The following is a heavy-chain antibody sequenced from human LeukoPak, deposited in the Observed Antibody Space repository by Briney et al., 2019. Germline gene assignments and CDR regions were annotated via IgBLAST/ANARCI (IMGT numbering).Heavy chain of an antibody. CDR1: GGSSSGYY. CDR3: ARGSTVYYYGSGSSPPLY. J-gene: IGHJ4*02. V-gene: IGHV4-34*01. Sequence: SETLSLTCAVYGGSSSGYYWSWIRQPPGKGLEWIGEINRSGSTNYNPSLKSRVTISVDTSKNQFSLKLSSVTAADTAVYYCARGSTVYYYGSGSSPPLYWGQGTLVTVSS. D-gene: IGHD3-10*01. CDR2: INRSGST.